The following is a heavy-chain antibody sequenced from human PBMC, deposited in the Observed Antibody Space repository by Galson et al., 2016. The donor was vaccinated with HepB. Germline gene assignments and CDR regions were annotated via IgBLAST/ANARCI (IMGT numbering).Heavy chain of an antibody. D-gene: IGHD4-23*01. CDR1: GFTFSNAW. CDR3: ASLSVGPSIDY. Sequence: SLRLSCAASGFTFSNAWMSWVRQAPGKGLEWVGRIKSKSDGGTIDYIAPVKGRFIISRDDSENTLFLQMNNLKTEDTAVYYCASLSVGPSIDYWGQGTLVTVSS. CDR2: IKSKSDGGTI. J-gene: IGHJ4*02. V-gene: IGHV3-15*01.